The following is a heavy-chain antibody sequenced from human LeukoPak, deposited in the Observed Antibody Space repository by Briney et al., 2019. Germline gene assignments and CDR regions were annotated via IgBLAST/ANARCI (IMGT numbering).Heavy chain of an antibody. CDR2: INAGNGNT. Sequence: ASVKVSCKASGYTFTSYAMHWVRQAPGQRLEWMGWINAGNGNTKYSQKFQGRVTITRDTSISTAYMELSRLRSDDTAVYYCARNYEVRGVIMALSYWGQGTLVTVSS. J-gene: IGHJ4*02. CDR3: ARNYEVRGVIMALSY. CDR1: GYTFTSYA. V-gene: IGHV1-3*01. D-gene: IGHD3-10*01.